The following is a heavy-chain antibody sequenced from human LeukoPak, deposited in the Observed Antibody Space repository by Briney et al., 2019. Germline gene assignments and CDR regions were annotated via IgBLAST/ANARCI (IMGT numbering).Heavy chain of an antibody. J-gene: IGHJ4*02. CDR2: IRSKASTYTT. Sequence: PGGSLRLSCAASGFTFSDHYMDWVRQAPGKGLEWVGRIRSKASTYTTQYAASVKGRFTISRDDSKNSLYLQMNSLKTEDTAMYYCARGGSDYTNYYFDYWGQGTLVTVSS. D-gene: IGHD4-11*01. V-gene: IGHV3-72*01. CDR3: ARGGSDYTNYYFDY. CDR1: GFTFSDHY.